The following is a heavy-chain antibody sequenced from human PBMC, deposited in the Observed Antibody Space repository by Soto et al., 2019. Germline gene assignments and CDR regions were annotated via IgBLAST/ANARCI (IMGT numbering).Heavy chain of an antibody. J-gene: IGHJ3*02. D-gene: IGHD6-13*01. V-gene: IGHV3-33*01. CDR1: GFTFSSYG. CDR2: IWYDGSNK. Sequence: QVQLVESGGGVVQPGRSLRLSCAASGFTFSSYGMHWVRQAPGKGLEWVAVIWYDGSNKYYADSVKGRFTISRDNSKNTLYLQMNSLRAEDTAVYYCATCIAAATGAFDILGQGTMVTVSS. CDR3: ATCIAAATGAFDI.